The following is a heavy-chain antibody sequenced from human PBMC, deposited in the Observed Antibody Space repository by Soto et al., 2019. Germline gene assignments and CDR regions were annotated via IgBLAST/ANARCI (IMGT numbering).Heavy chain of an antibody. CDR3: AAVNGAGSFLRPRHYGMDV. J-gene: IGHJ6*02. CDR1: GFTFTSSA. CDR2: IVVGSGNT. Sequence: ASVKVSCKASGFTFTSSAVQWVRQARGQRLEWIGWIVVGSGNTNYAQKFQERVTITRDMSTSKAYMELSSLRSEDTAVYYCAAVNGAGSFLRPRHYGMDVWGQGTTVTVSS. D-gene: IGHD6-6*01. V-gene: IGHV1-58*01.